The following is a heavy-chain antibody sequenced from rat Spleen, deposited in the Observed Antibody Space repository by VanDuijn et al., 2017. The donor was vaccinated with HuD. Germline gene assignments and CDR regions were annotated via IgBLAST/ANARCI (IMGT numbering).Heavy chain of an antibody. V-gene: IGHV2-15*01. CDR1: GFSLTSFA. CDR3: ARGWERFAY. Sequence: QVQLKESGPGLVQPSQTLSLTCTVSGFSLTSFAVNWVRQPPGKGLEWMGGIWGDGSTNYNSPLESRLSISRDTSKSQVFLKMNSLQTEDTAMYFCARGWERFAYWGQGSLVTVSS. D-gene: IGHD5-1*01. J-gene: IGHJ3*01. CDR2: IWGDGST.